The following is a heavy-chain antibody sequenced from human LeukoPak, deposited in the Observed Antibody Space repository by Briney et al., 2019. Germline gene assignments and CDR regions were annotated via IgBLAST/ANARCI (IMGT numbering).Heavy chain of an antibody. Sequence: SETLSLTCAVYGGSFSGYYWSWIRQPPGKGLEWIGEINHSGSTNYNPSLKSRVTISVDTSKNQFSLKLSSVTAADTAVYYCARGRRISTLDYWGQETLVTVSS. V-gene: IGHV4-34*01. CDR2: INHSGST. CDR3: ARGRRISTLDY. CDR1: GGSFSGYY. J-gene: IGHJ4*02. D-gene: IGHD2-2*01.